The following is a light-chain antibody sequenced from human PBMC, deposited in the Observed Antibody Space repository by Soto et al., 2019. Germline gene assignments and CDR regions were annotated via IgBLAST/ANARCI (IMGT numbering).Light chain of an antibody. CDR2: GAS. Sequence: EVVLTQSPGTLSLSPGERATLSCRASQSVSANYLVWYQQSPGQAPRLLIYGASTRATGIPDRFSGSGSATDFSLTIRRLEPEDSAVYYCQQFGSSGPLTFGGGTKVDIK. J-gene: IGKJ4*01. CDR1: QSVSANY. CDR3: QQFGSSGPLT. V-gene: IGKV3-20*01.